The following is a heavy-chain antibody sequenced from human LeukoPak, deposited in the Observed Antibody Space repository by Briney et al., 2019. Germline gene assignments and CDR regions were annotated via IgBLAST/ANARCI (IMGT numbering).Heavy chain of an antibody. CDR2: SGNT. CDR1: GVSISSSNSY. CDR3: ARQTGSGLFILP. Sequence: SSETLSLTCTVSGVSISSSNSYWGCSGNTYYNASLKSQVSISIDTSKNQFSLKLTSVTAADTAVYYCARQTGSGLFILPGGQGTLVTVSS. D-gene: IGHD3/OR15-3a*01. V-gene: IGHV4-39*01. J-gene: IGHJ4*02.